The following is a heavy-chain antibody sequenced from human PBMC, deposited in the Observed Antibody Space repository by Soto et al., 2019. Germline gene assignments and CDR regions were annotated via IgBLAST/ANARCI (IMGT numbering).Heavy chain of an antibody. V-gene: IGHV3-30-3*01. CDR2: ISYDGSNK. CDR1: GFTFSSYA. J-gene: IGHJ4*02. Sequence: QVQLVESGGGVVQPGRSLRLSCAASGFTFSSYAMHGVRQAPGKGLEWVAVISYDGSNKYYADSVKGRFTISRDNSKNTLYLQMNSLRAEDTAVYYCARDRYIDYWGQGTLVTVSS. CDR3: ARDRYIDY.